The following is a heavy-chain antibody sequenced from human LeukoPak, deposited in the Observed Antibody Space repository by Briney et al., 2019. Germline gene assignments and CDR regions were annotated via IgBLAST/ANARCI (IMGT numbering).Heavy chain of an antibody. V-gene: IGHV4-59*01. CDR3: ARERSRPSVLPSIAAAQYNWFDP. D-gene: IGHD6-13*01. CDR2: IYYSGST. CDR1: GGSISSYY. J-gene: IGHJ5*02. Sequence: SETLSLTCTVSGGSISSYYWSWIRQPPGKGLEWIGYIYYSGSTNYNPSLKSRVTISVDTSKNQFSLKLSSVTAADTAVYYCARERSRPSVLPSIAAAQYNWFDPWGQGTLVTVSS.